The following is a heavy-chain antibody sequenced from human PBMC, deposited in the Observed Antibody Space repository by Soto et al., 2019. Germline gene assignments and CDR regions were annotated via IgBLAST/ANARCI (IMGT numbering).Heavy chain of an antibody. CDR2: ISGGGDTT. J-gene: IGHJ4*02. D-gene: IGHD3-10*01. Sequence: VQLLESGGGLVQPGGSLRLSCAASGFTFNNYAMTWVRQAPGKGLEWVSAISGGGDTTSYADSVKGRFTVSRDGSKSTLYLQMSSLRAEDTALYYCAKGRGGSGSLTPRVDFWGQGALGTVST. CDR3: AKGRGGSGSLTPRVDF. V-gene: IGHV3-23*01. CDR1: GFTFNNYA.